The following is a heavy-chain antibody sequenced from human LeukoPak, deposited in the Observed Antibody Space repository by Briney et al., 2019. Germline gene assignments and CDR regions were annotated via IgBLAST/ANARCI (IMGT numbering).Heavy chain of an antibody. CDR1: GFTVSSNY. V-gene: IGHV3-53*05. Sequence: GGSLRLSCAASGFTVSSNYMSWVRQAPGKGLEWVSVIYSGGSTYYADSVKGRFTISRDNSKNTLYLQMNSLRAEDTAVYYCAKDWGTVGKYYFDYWGQGTLVTVSS. J-gene: IGHJ4*02. CDR2: IYSGGST. D-gene: IGHD4-23*01. CDR3: AKDWGTVGKYYFDY.